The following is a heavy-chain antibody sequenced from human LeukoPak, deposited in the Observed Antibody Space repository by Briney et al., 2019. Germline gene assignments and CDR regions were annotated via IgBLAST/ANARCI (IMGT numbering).Heavy chain of an antibody. Sequence: GRSLRLSCAASGFTFSNYFMHWVRQAPGKGLEWVSDIASDGSHTFYVESVKGRFTISRDNSKNTLYLQMNSLRAEDTAVYFCARERQVTVIHSGVFDIWGQGTMVTVSS. CDR3: ARERQVTVIHSGVFDI. J-gene: IGHJ3*02. V-gene: IGHV3-30*04. D-gene: IGHD2-21*02. CDR2: IASDGSHT. CDR1: GFTFSNYF.